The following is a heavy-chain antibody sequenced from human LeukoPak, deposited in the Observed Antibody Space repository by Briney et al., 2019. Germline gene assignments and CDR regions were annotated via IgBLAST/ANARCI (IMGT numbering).Heavy chain of an antibody. V-gene: IGHV1-8*01. D-gene: IGHD3-10*01. CDR1: GYTFTSSD. CDR2: MNPNSGNT. J-gene: IGHJ6*02. Sequence: VSVKVSCKASGYTFTSSDINWVRQATGQGLEWMGWMNPNSGNTGYAQKFQGKVTKTRNTSISTAYMELSSLRSEDTAVYYCARGRFYGSGSFLIRLYYYGMDVWGQGTTVTVSS. CDR3: ARGRFYGSGSFLIRLYYYGMDV.